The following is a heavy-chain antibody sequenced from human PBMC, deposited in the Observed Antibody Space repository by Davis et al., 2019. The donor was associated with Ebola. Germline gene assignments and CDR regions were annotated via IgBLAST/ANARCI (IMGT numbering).Heavy chain of an antibody. V-gene: IGHV1-46*01. CDR3: ARDSLVGATAY. D-gene: IGHD1-26*01. CDR2: INPSGGST. Sequence: SVKVSCKASGGTFSSYAISWVRQAPGQGLEWMGIINPSGGSTSYAQKLQGRVTMTTDTSTSTAYMELRSLRSDDTAVYHCARDSLVGATAYWGQGTLVTVSS. CDR1: GGTFSSYA. J-gene: IGHJ4*02.